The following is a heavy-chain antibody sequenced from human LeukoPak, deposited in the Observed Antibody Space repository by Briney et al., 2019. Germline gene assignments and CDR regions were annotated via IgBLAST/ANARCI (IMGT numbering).Heavy chain of an antibody. V-gene: IGHV1-69*13. CDR1: GGTFSSYA. J-gene: IGHJ4*02. D-gene: IGHD3-3*01. CDR2: IIPIFGTA. CDR3: ARPRTYYDFWRGYPPFDY. Sequence: ASVNVSCKASGGTFSSYAISWVRQAPGQGLEWMGGIIPIFGTANYAQKFQGRVTITADESTSTVYMELSSLRSEDTAVYYCARPRTYYDFWRGYPPFDYWGQGTLVTVSS.